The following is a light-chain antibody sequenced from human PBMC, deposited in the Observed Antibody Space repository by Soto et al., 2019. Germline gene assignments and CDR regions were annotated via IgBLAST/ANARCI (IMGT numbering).Light chain of an antibody. CDR3: QQTLSVPRT. CDR1: QGIRNN. J-gene: IGKJ1*01. V-gene: IGKV1-6*01. CDR2: AAS. Sequence: AIQMTQSPSSLSASVGDRVTITCRTSQGIRNNLGWYQQKPGKAPKRLIYAASSLQSGVPSRFSGSGSGTDFTLTITGLQPEDSATYYCQQTLSVPRTFGLGTKVDIK.